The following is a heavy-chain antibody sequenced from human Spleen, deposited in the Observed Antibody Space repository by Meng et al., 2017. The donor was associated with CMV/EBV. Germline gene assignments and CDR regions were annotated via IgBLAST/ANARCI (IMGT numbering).Heavy chain of an antibody. V-gene: IGHV4-30-4*08. J-gene: IGHJ4*02. Sequence: QVPLPGSGPGLVQPSQTLSLTCTVPGGSINSGDYYWSWIRQPPGKGLEWIGYISYNGNSYYNSSLKSRVTISADTSKNQFSLNLGSVTAADTAVYYCARDRGSSGGCDFWGQGTLVTVSS. CDR2: ISYNGNS. CDR1: GGSINSGDYY. D-gene: IGHD6-25*01. CDR3: ARDRGSSGGCDF.